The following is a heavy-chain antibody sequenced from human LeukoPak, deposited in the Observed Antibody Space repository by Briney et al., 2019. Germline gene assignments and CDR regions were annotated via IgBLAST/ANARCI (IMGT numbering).Heavy chain of an antibody. CDR2: IYSDGAT. D-gene: IGHD6-19*01. Sequence: PGGSLRLSCAVSEFSVSSNYMNWVRQAPGKGLEWVSVIYSDGATYYADYVRGRFTISRDNSKNMVSLQMTSLGAEDTAVYYCARGRFSGPDDYWGQGTLVTVSS. J-gene: IGHJ4*02. V-gene: IGHV3-53*01. CDR3: ARGRFSGPDDY. CDR1: EFSVSSNY.